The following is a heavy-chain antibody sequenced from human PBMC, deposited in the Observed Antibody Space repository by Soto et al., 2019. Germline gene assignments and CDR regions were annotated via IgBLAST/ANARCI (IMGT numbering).Heavy chain of an antibody. Sequence: EVPLVESGGGLVRPGGSLRLSCAASGFTFSYYWMHWVRQAPGKGLVWVSRIHSDGSSTTYADFVKGRFIISRDNATNTVDLQMNSVRVEDTAVYYCARGDRGAFDLWGQGTVVTVSS. J-gene: IGHJ3*01. V-gene: IGHV3-74*01. CDR1: GFTFSYYW. D-gene: IGHD1-26*01. CDR3: ARGDRGAFDL. CDR2: IHSDGSST.